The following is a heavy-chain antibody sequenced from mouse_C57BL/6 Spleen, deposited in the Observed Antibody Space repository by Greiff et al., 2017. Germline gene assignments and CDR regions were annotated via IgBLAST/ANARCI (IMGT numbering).Heavy chain of an antibody. D-gene: IGHD1-1*01. Sequence: VKQSCKASGYTFTSYWMQWVKQRPGQGLEWIGEIDPSDSYTNYNQKFKGKATLTVDTSSSTAYMQLSSLTSEDSAVYYCARRPVAYAMDYWGQGTSVTVSS. CDR1: GYTFTSYW. CDR2: IDPSDSYT. V-gene: IGHV1-50*01. CDR3: ARRPVAYAMDY. J-gene: IGHJ4*01.